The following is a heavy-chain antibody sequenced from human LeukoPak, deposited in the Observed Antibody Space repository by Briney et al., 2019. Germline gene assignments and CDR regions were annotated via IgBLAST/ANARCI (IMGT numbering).Heavy chain of an antibody. CDR2: IYYSGST. J-gene: IGHJ4*02. D-gene: IGHD1-26*01. CDR3: ARVVGATPDNYFDY. V-gene: IGHV4-31*03. CDR1: GGSISSGGYY. Sequence: PAETLSLTCTVSGGSISSGGYYWSWIRQHPGQGLEWIVYIYYSGSTYYNPSLKSRVTISVDTSKNQFSLKLSSVTAADTAVYYCARVVGATPDNYFDYWGQGTLVTVSS.